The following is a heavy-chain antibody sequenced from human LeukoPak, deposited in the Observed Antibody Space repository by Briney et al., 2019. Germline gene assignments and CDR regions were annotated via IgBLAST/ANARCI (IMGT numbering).Heavy chain of an antibody. D-gene: IGHD3-3*01. CDR2: IYYSGST. Sequence: SETLSLTCTVSGDSISSSNSYWGWIRQPPGKGLEWIGSIYYSGSTYYSPSLKSRVTISVDTSKNQFSLKLSSVTAADTAVYYCARDRSGDDDFWSGYYTNYFDPWGQGTLVTVSS. V-gene: IGHV4-39*02. J-gene: IGHJ5*02. CDR1: GDSISSSNSY. CDR3: ARDRSGDDDFWSGYYTNYFDP.